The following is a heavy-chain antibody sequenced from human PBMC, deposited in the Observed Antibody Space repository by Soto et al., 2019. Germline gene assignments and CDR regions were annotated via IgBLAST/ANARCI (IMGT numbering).Heavy chain of an antibody. Sequence: SETLSLTCAVSGGSISSNNWWNWVRQPPGKGLEWIGEIHHSGTTNYNPSLKGRVTISVDKSKNQFSLKLNSVTAADTAVYYCARVRQYCSSSSCYLDPWGQGTLVTVSS. CDR3: ARVRQYCSSSSCYLDP. CDR2: IHHSGTT. D-gene: IGHD2-2*01. CDR1: GGSISSNNW. J-gene: IGHJ5*02. V-gene: IGHV4-4*02.